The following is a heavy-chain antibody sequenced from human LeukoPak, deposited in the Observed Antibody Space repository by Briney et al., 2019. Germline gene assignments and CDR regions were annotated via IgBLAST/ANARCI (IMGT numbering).Heavy chain of an antibody. J-gene: IGHJ6*03. Sequence: SETLSLTCTVSGVSISSSNSYWGWIRQPPGKGLERIGSIYYTGNTYYNASLKSQVSISIDTSKNQFSLKLTSVTAADTSVYYCARVRYFDWFPPLGNYYYYMDVWGKGTTVTVSS. CDR3: ARVRYFDWFPPLGNYYYYMDV. CDR1: GVSISSSNSY. CDR2: IYYTGNT. V-gene: IGHV4-39*01. D-gene: IGHD3-9*01.